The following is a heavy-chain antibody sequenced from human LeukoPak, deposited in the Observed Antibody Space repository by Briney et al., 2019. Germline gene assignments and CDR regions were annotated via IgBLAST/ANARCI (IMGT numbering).Heavy chain of an antibody. V-gene: IGHV1-2*02. CDR2: INPNSGGT. D-gene: IGHD6-13*01. J-gene: IGHJ4*02. CDR1: GYTFTGYY. Sequence: ASVTVSCKASGYTFTGYYMHWVRQAPGQGLEWMGWINPNSGGTNYAQKFQGRVTMTRDTSISTAYMELSRLRADDTAVYYCARGTGYSSPFDYWGQGTLVTVSS. CDR3: ARGTGYSSPFDY.